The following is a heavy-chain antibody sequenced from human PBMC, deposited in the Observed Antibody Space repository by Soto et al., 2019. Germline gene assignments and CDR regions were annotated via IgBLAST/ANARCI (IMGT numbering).Heavy chain of an antibody. D-gene: IGHD1-26*01. Sequence: EVQLVESGGGLVQPGGSLKLSCAASGFTFSGSAMHWVRQASGKGLEWVGRIRSKANSYATAYAASVKGRFTISRDDSKNTAYLQMNSLKTEDTAVYYCTRLGATAAFDIWGQGTMVTVSS. CDR1: GFTFSGSA. V-gene: IGHV3-73*02. J-gene: IGHJ3*02. CDR3: TRLGATAAFDI. CDR2: IRSKANSYAT.